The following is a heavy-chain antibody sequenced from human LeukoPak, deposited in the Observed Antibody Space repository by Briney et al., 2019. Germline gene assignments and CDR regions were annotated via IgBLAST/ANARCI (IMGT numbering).Heavy chain of an antibody. J-gene: IGHJ4*02. V-gene: IGHV5-51*01. D-gene: IGHD5-24*01. CDR2: IYPGGSET. CDR1: GYSFNTYW. Sequence: HGESLKISCKGSGYSFNTYWIAWVRQRPGKGLEWMGIIYPGGSETRYDPSFQGQVTISADSSTSTAYLQWSSLRASDTAMYYCARASRDGYNQNFDHWGQGTLVTVSS. CDR3: ARASRDGYNQNFDH.